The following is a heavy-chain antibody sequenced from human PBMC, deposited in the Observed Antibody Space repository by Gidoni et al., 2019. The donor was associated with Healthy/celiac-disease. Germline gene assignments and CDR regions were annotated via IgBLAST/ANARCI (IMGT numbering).Heavy chain of an antibody. V-gene: IGHV3-21*01. CDR3: ARVIAVALGGMDV. CDR2: ISSSSSYI. CDR1: GFTFSSYS. Sequence: EVQLVESGGGLVKLGGSLRLSCAASGFTFSSYSMNWVRQAPGKGLEWVSSISSSSSYIYYADSVKGRFTISRDNAKNSLYLQMNSLRAEDTAVYYCARVIAVALGGMDVWGKGTTVTVSS. D-gene: IGHD6-19*01. J-gene: IGHJ6*04.